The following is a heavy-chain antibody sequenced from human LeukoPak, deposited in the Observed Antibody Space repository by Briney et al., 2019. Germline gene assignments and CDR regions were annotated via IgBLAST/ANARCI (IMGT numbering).Heavy chain of an antibody. J-gene: IGHJ4*02. CDR3: AKDPRYCSSTSCPRPLYYFDY. V-gene: IGHV3-30*02. CDR2: IRYDGSNK. CDR1: GFTFSSYG. D-gene: IGHD2-2*01. Sequence: GGSLRLSCAASGFTFSSYGMHWVRQAPGKGLEWVAFIRYDGSNKYYADSVKGRFTISRDNSKNTLYLQMNSLRAEDTAVYYCAKDPRYCSSTSCPRPLYYFDYWGQGTLVTVSS.